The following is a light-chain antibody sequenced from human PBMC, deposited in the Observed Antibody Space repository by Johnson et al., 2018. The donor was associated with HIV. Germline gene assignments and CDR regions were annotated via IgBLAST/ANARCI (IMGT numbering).Light chain of an antibody. CDR3: GTWDSSLSAGNV. J-gene: IGLJ1*01. V-gene: IGLV1-51*02. CDR2: ENN. Sequence: QSVLTQPPSVSAAPGQKVTISCSGSSSNIGNNYVSWYQQLPGTAPKLLIYENNKRPPGIPDRFSGSKSGTSATLGITGLQTGDEADYYCGTWDSSLSAGNVFGTGTKVTVL. CDR1: SSNIGNNY.